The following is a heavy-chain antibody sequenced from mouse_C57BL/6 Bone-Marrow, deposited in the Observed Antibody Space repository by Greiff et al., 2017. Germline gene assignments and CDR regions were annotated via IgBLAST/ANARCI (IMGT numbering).Heavy chain of an antibody. CDR3: ARDYYGSSGAMDY. D-gene: IGHD1-1*01. V-gene: IGHV1-69*01. J-gene: IGHJ4*01. CDR2: IDPSDSYT. CDR1: GYTFPSYW. Sequence: VQLQQPGAELVMPGASVKLSCKASGYTFPSYWMHWVKQRPGQGLEWIGEIDPSDSYTNYNQKFKGKSTLTVDKSSSTAYMQLSSLTSEDSAVYYCARDYYGSSGAMDYWGQGTSVTVSA.